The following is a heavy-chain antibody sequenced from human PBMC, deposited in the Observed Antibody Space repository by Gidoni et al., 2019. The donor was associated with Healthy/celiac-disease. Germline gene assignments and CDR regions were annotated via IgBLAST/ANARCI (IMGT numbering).Heavy chain of an antibody. J-gene: IGHJ4*02. Sequence: QVPLVESGGGVVQPGRSLRLSWAAPGFPFSSYAMHWVRQAPGKGLEWVAVISYDGSNKYYADSVKGRFTISRDNSKNTLYLQMNSLRAEDTAVYYCARGGIVVVVAATLGELDYWGQGTLVTVSS. CDR1: GFPFSSYA. CDR2: ISYDGSNK. V-gene: IGHV3-30*04. D-gene: IGHD2-15*01. CDR3: ARGGIVVVVAATLGELDY.